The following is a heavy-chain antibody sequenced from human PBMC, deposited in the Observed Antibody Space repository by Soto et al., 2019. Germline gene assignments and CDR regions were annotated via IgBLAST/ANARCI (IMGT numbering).Heavy chain of an antibody. CDR2: LYYGRSA. J-gene: IGHJ4*02. Sequence: SETLSLTCTVSGASISSYYWSWIRQPPGKGLESIGYLYYGRSANYNPSLKSRVTLSVDTSTNQCSLTLSSMTAADTAVYYCALRSMAVVPEYWGQGALVTVS. CDR3: ALRSMAVVPEY. D-gene: IGHD3-22*01. V-gene: IGHV4-59*01. CDR1: GASISSYY.